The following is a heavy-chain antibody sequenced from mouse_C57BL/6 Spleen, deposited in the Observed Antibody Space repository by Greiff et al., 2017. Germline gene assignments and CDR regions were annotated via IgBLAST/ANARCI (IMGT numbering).Heavy chain of an antibody. J-gene: IGHJ3*01. V-gene: IGHV2-6-1*01. CDR3: ARHGAYSNYPFAY. Sequence: VQLQQSGPGLVAPSQSLSITCTVSGFSLTSYGVHWVRQPPGKGLEWLVVIWSDGSTTYNSALKSRLSISKDNSKSQVFLKMNSLQTDDTAMYYCARHGAYSNYPFAYWGQGTLVTVSA. CDR2: IWSDGST. CDR1: GFSLTSYG. D-gene: IGHD2-5*01.